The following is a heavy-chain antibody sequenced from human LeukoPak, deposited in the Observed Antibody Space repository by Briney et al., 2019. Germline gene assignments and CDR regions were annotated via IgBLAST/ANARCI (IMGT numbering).Heavy chain of an antibody. CDR3: ARSDYYYMDV. CDR1: GGSISSSSYY. CDR2: IYYSGST. J-gene: IGHJ6*03. V-gene: IGHV4-39*01. Sequence: SSETLSLTCTVSGGSISSSSYYWGWIRQPPGKGLKWIGSIYYSGSTYYNPSLKSRVTISVDTSKNQFSLKLSSVTAADTAVYYCARSDYYYMDVWGKGTTVTISS.